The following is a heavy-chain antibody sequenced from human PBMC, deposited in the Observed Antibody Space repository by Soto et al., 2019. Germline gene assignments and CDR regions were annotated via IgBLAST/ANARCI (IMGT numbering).Heavy chain of an antibody. V-gene: IGHV1-8*01. CDR3: ARGRAKGVRPPYFYHYYRIDV. Sequence: QVQLVQSGAEVKKPGASVKVSCKASGYTFTSYDINWVRQATGQGLEWMGWMNPNSGNTGYAQKFQGRVTMTRNTSISTAYMEVSSLGSEGTAVYFFARGRAKGVRPPYFYHYYRIDVLGQGTTVTVSS. J-gene: IGHJ6*02. D-gene: IGHD1-1*01. CDR1: GYTFTSYD. CDR2: MNPNSGNT.